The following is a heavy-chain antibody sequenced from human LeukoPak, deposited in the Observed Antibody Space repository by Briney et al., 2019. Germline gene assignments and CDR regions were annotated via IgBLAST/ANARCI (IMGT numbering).Heavy chain of an antibody. CDR1: GFTFSVYS. CDR2: ISGSGSVM. CDR3: ARDYNYAFDY. V-gene: IGHV3-48*04. Sequence: PGGSLRLSCAASGFTFSVYSMNWVRQAPGKGLEWLSYISGSGSVMYYADSVKGRFTIPRDSAKNSLYLQMSSLRAEDTAVYYCARDYNYAFDYWGQGILVTVSS. D-gene: IGHD5-18*01. J-gene: IGHJ4*02.